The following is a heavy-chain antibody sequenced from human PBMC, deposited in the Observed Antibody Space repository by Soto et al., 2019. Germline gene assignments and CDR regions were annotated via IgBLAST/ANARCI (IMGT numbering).Heavy chain of an antibody. CDR2: ISGSGGST. CDR3: AKARAQYYEFCSGYPVDY. Sequence: GGSLRLSCAASGFTFSSYAMSWVRHAPGKGLEWVSAISGSGGSTYYADSVKGRFTISRDNSKNTLYLQMNSLRAEDTAVYYCAKARAQYYEFCSGYPVDYWGRGTLVTVSS. J-gene: IGHJ2*01. CDR1: GFTFSSYA. D-gene: IGHD3-3*01. V-gene: IGHV3-23*01.